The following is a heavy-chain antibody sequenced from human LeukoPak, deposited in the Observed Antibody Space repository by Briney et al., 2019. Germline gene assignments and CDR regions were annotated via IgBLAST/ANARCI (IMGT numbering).Heavy chain of an antibody. V-gene: IGHV1-18*01. D-gene: IGHD5-18*01. J-gene: IGHJ4*02. CDR1: GYTFTSFG. Sequence: ASVKVSCKASGYTFTSFGISWVRQAPGQGPEWMGWISAYNGNTNYIQKFQGGVTMTTDTSTNTAHMELRSLTSDDTAVYYCARDLGLDTTMIFFDFWGQGTLVTVSS. CDR2: ISAYNGNT. CDR3: ARDLGLDTTMIFFDF.